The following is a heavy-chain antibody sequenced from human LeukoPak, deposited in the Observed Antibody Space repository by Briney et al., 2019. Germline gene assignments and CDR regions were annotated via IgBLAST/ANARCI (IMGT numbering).Heavy chain of an antibody. CDR3: ARSHYPPRFDP. Sequence: PSETLSLTCAVYGGSFSGYYWSWIRQPPGKGLEWIGEINHSGSTNYNPSLKSRVTISVDTSKNQFSLKLSSLTAADTAMYYCARSHYPPRFDPWGQGTLVTVSS. D-gene: IGHD1-26*01. V-gene: IGHV4-34*01. J-gene: IGHJ5*02. CDR1: GGSFSGYY. CDR2: INHSGST.